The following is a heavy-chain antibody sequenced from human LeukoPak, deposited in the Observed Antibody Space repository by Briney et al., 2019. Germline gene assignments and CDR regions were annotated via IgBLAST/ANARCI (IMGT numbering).Heavy chain of an antibody. Sequence: GGSLRLSCAASGFTFTSYSMNWVRQAPGKGLEWVSTISGGGGSTYYADSVKGRFTVSGDNSKNTLYLQVNSLRAEDTAVYYCRWYYDSVWGSFRPDLWGQGTLVTVSS. CDR1: GFTFTSYS. CDR2: ISGGGGST. D-gene: IGHD3-16*02. J-gene: IGHJ5*02. CDR3: RWYYDSVWGSFRPDL. V-gene: IGHV3-23*01.